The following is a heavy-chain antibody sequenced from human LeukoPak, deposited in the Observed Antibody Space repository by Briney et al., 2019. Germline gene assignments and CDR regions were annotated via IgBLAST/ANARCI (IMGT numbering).Heavy chain of an antibody. J-gene: IGHJ4*02. CDR1: GGSICSGDYY. CDR3: ASAKGGYYNGLYDY. D-gene: IGHD3-9*01. CDR2: IYYSGST. V-gene: IGHV4-30-4*01. Sequence: SQTLSLSCTVSGGSICSGDYYWGWIRQPPGKGLEWVGYIYYSGSTYYNPSLKSRVTISVDTSKNQFSLKLSSVTAADTAVYYCASAKGGYYNGLYDYWGQGTLVTVS.